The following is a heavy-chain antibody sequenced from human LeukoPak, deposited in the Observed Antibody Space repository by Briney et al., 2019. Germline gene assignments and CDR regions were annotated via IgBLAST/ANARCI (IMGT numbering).Heavy chain of an antibody. CDR1: GYTFTSYG. CDR2: IIPIFGTA. J-gene: IGHJ5*02. CDR3: ARVWFGEFNIWFVP. V-gene: IGHV1-69*13. Sequence: ASVKLSCKASGYTFTSYGISWVRQAPGQGLEWMGGIIPIFGTANYAQKFQGRVTITADESTSTAYMELSSLRSEDTAVYYCARVWFGEFNIWFVPWGQGTLVTV. D-gene: IGHD3-10*01.